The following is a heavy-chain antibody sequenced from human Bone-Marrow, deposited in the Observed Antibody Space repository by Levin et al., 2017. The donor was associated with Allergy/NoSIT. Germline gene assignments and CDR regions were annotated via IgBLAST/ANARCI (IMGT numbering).Heavy chain of an antibody. CDR1: GFSFNTATVG. CDR3: TQSGYNYPIDAFDI. CDR2: LYGNDHK. J-gene: IGHJ3*02. D-gene: IGHD5-18*01. V-gene: IGHV2-5*01. Sequence: GSGPTLVKPTQTLTLTCTFSGFSFNTATVGVGWVRQPPGKAPEWLALLYGNDHKRYNPFLNGRLTISRDTAKNQVLLTMTTVDPVDTGTYYCTQSGYNYPIDAFDIWGQGTLVTVSS.